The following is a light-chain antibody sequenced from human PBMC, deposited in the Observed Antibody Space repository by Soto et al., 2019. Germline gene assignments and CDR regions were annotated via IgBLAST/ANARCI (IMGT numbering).Light chain of an antibody. V-gene: IGLV2-14*03. CDR3: SSYRSSSTLTFV. CDR2: DVN. Sequence: QSVLTQPASVSGSPGQSITIFCTGTSSDVGGYNYVSWYQQHPNKAPKLIIYDVNNRPSGVSHRFSGSKSGNTASLTISGLQGEDEADYYCSSYRSSSTLTFVFGSGTKVTVL. CDR1: SSDVGGYNY. J-gene: IGLJ1*01.